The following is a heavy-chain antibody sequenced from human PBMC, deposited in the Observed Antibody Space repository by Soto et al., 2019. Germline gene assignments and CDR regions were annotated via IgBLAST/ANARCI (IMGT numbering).Heavy chain of an antibody. Sequence: EVQLLESGGGVGQPGGSLRLSCAATGFSFSGYAMSWVRQAAGKGLEWVSTISGSGASTFYADSVKGRFTTSRDNSKNTCYLQINSLRAEDTAVYYCAKNSKGYSGRYFDYWGQGTLVTVSS. CDR3: AKNSKGYSGRYFDY. CDR2: ISGSGAST. CDR1: GFSFSGYA. D-gene: IGHD1-26*01. V-gene: IGHV3-23*01. J-gene: IGHJ4*02.